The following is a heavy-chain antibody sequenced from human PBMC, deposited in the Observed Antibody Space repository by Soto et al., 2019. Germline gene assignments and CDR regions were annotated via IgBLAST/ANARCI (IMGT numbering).Heavy chain of an antibody. CDR1: GFTFSTYG. CDR2: IWSDGSNK. D-gene: IGHD2-2*02. CDR3: VRGTLGYCISTSCYNNAFDI. Sequence: GGSLRLSCAASGFTFSTYGMHWVRQAPGKGLEWVALIWSDGSNKYYADSVKGRFTISRDNSKKTLYLQMNSLRAEDTAVYYCVRGTLGYCISTSCYNNAFDIWGQGTMVTVSS. V-gene: IGHV3-33*01. J-gene: IGHJ3*02.